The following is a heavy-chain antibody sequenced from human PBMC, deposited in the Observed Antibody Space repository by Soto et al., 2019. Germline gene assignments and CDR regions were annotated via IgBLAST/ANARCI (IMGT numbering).Heavy chain of an antibody. Sequence: EVQVVQSGGGLVKPGGSLRLSCAASGFTFSSYTLAWVRQAPGQGLEWVSSISSGGDYIYYAESFKGRIAISRDNARNSLSLQMNSLRAEDTAVYFCATDPNSSGFGGFFDYWGQGTLVTVSS. D-gene: IGHD5-12*01. CDR2: ISSGGDYI. J-gene: IGHJ4*02. CDR3: ATDPNSSGFGGFFDY. V-gene: IGHV3-21*02. CDR1: GFTFSSYT.